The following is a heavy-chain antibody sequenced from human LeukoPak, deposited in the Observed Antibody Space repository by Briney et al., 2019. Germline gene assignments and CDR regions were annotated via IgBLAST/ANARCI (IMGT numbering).Heavy chain of an antibody. CDR3: AADPVVTPDYYHYYMDV. CDR1: GFTFTSSA. Sequence: SVKVSCKSSGFTFTSSAMQWVRQARGQRPEWIGLIVVGCGNTNYAQKFQERVTITRDMSTSTAYMELSSLRSEDTAVYYCAADPVVTPDYYHYYMDVWGKGTTVTVSS. CDR2: IVVGCGNT. D-gene: IGHD4-23*01. V-gene: IGHV1-58*02. J-gene: IGHJ6*03.